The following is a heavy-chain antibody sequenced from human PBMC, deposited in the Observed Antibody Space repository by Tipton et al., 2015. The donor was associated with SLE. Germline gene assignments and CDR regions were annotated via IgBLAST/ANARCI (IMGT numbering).Heavy chain of an antibody. Sequence: TLSLTCTVSGGSISGSSYYWGWIRQPPGKGLEWIGSIYYSGSTYYNPSLKSRVTISVDTSKNQFSLKLSSVTAADTAVYYCYYYDSSGYANWFDPWGQGTLVTVSS. D-gene: IGHD3-22*01. CDR3: YYYDSSGYANWFDP. V-gene: IGHV4-39*07. CDR1: GGSISGSSYY. CDR2: IYYSGST. J-gene: IGHJ5*02.